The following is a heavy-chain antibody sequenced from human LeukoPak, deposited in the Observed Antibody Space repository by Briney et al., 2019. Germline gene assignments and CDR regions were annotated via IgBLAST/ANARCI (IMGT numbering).Heavy chain of an antibody. CDR3: ARDRAQYSGSWYGIWFDP. Sequence: SETLSLTCTVSSGSVSSGSYYWSWIRQPPGKGLEWIGYIYYSGSTNYNPSLKSRVTMSVDTSKNQFSLKLSSVTAADTAVYYCARDRAQYSGSWYGIWFDPWGQGTLVTVSS. J-gene: IGHJ5*02. V-gene: IGHV4-61*01. D-gene: IGHD6-13*01. CDR1: SGSVSSGSYY. CDR2: IYYSGST.